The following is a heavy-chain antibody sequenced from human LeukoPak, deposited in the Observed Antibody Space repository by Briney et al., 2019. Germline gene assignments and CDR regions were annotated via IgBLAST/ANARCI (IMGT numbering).Heavy chain of an antibody. CDR2: ISTDGGHT. CDR1: GFTFSSYA. D-gene: IGHD6-6*01. CDR3: VKGGRYSGSSADY. V-gene: IGHV3-64D*09. Sequence: PGGSLRLSCSTSGFTFSSYAMHWVRQAPGKGLQYVSAISTDGGHTYYADSVKGRFTISRDNSKNTLYLQMSSLRAEDTAVYYCVKGGRYSGSSADYWSQGTLVTVSS. J-gene: IGHJ4*02.